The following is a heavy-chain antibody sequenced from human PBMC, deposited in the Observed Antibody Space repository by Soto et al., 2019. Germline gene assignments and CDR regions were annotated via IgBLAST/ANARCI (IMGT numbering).Heavy chain of an antibody. CDR2: ISYDGSNK. CDR3: AKGEFDY. CDR1: GFTFSSYG. V-gene: IGHV3-30*18. J-gene: IGHJ4*02. Sequence: QVQLVESGGGVVQPGRSLRLSCAASGFTFSSYGMHWVRQAPGKGLEWVAVISYDGSNKYYADSVKGRFTISRDNSKHTLYLQMNRLRAEETAVYYCAKGEFDYSGQGTLVTVSS.